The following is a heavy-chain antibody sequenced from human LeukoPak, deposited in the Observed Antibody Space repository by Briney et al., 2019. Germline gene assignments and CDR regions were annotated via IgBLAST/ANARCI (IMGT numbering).Heavy chain of an antibody. CDR3: ARADSSWYWGWFDP. CDR1: GFTFSAYY. CDR2: ISASGNTI. Sequence: PGGSLRLSCAASGFTFSAYYMSWIRQAPGKGLEWVSYISASGNTIYYADSVKGRFTISRDNAKNSVHLQMSSLRAEDTAVYYCARADSSWYWGWFDPWGQGILVTVSS. J-gene: IGHJ5*02. D-gene: IGHD6-13*01. V-gene: IGHV3-11*01.